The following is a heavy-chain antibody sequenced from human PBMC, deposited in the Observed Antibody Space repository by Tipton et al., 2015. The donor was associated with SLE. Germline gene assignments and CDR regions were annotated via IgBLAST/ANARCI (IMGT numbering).Heavy chain of an antibody. D-gene: IGHD6-25*01. CDR1: GYSFTSYW. CDR3: ARTSAAAGVAHAFDI. Sequence: VQLVQSGAEVKKPGESLKISCKGSGYSFTSYWIGWVRQMPGKGLEWMGIIYPGDSDTRYSPSFQGQVTISADKSISTAYLQWSSLKASDTAMYYCARTSAAAGVAHAFDIWGQGTMVTVSS. J-gene: IGHJ3*02. CDR2: IYPGDSDT. V-gene: IGHV5-51*03.